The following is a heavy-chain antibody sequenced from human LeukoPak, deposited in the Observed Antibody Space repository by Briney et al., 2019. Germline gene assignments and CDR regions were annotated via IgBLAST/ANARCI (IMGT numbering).Heavy chain of an antibody. Sequence: KPGGSLRLSCAASGFTFSSYSMNWVRQAPGKGLEWVSSISSSSSYIYYADSVKGRFTISRDNAKNSLYLQMNSLRAEDTAVYYCARVGPMWLGPLTHYYGMDVWGKGTTVTVSA. CDR3: ARVGPMWLGPLTHYYGMDV. J-gene: IGHJ6*04. D-gene: IGHD6-19*01. CDR1: GFTFSSYS. V-gene: IGHV3-21*01. CDR2: ISSSSSYI.